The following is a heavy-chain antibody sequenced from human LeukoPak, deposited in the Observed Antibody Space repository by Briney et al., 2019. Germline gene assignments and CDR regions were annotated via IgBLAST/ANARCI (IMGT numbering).Heavy chain of an antibody. CDR3: AREGAAADYYYYMDV. J-gene: IGHJ6*03. D-gene: IGHD6-13*01. CDR1: GGSYSGYY. Sequence: SETLSLTCAVYGGSYSGYYWRWIRQPPRKGLDWIGEVNLSGSTNYNPPLKSRVPMSVDQSKNQFSLKLSSVTAADTAVYYCAREGAAADYYYYMDVWGKGTTVTISS. V-gene: IGHV4-34*01. CDR2: VNLSGST.